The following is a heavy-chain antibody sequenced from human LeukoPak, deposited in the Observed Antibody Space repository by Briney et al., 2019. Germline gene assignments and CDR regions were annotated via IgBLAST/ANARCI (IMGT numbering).Heavy chain of an antibody. CDR3: ARHYSSNWYYFDF. V-gene: IGHV4-39*01. CDR1: GGSIRGSTYY. J-gene: IGHJ4*02. D-gene: IGHD6-13*01. Sequence: SETLSLTCTVSGGSIRGSTYYWGWIRQPPGKGLEWIGSFYHGGSTYYNPSLKSRVTISVDTSKNHSSLSLGSVTAADTAVYYCARHYSSNWYYFDFWGQGTPVTVSS. CDR2: FYHGGST.